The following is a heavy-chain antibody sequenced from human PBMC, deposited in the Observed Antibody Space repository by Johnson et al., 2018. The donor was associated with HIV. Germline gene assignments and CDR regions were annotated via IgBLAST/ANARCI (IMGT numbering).Heavy chain of an antibody. CDR2: ISWNSGSI. Sequence: VLLVESGGGLVQPGRSLRLSCAASGFTFDDYAMHWVRQAPGKGLEWVSGISWNSGSIGYADSVKGRFTISRDNAKNSLYLQMNSLRAEDTAVYYCARDRERAYYNFWSGTRSACAFDIWGQGTMVTVSS. V-gene: IGHV3-9*01. CDR1: GFTFDDYA. CDR3: ARDRERAYYNFWSGTRSACAFDI. J-gene: IGHJ3*02. D-gene: IGHD3-3*01.